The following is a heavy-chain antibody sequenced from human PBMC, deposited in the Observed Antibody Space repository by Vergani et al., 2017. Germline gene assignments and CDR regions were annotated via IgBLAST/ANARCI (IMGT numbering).Heavy chain of an antibody. CDR1: GGSFSGYY. V-gene: IGHV4-34*01. D-gene: IGHD3-10*01. CDR3: ARGKKLLWFGEFPYYYYGMNV. Sequence: QVQLQQWGAGLLKPSETLSLTSAVYGGSFSGYYWSWIRQPPGKGLEWIGEIIHSGSTNYNPSLQSRVTISVDTSKNQFSLKLSSVNAADTAVYYCARGKKLLWFGEFPYYYYGMNVWGQGTTVTVSS. CDR2: IIHSGST. J-gene: IGHJ6*02.